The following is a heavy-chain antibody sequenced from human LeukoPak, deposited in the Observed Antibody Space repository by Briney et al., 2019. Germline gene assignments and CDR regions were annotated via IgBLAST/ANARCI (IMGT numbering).Heavy chain of an antibody. Sequence: ASVTVSFKASGYTFTSYGISWVRQAPGQGLEWMGIINPSGGSTSYAQKFQGRVTMTRDMSTSTVYMELSSLRSEDTAVYYCARSPYAFDYWGQGTLVTVSS. D-gene: IGHD3-16*01. V-gene: IGHV1-46*01. CDR2: INPSGGST. J-gene: IGHJ4*02. CDR1: GYTFTSYG. CDR3: ARSPYAFDY.